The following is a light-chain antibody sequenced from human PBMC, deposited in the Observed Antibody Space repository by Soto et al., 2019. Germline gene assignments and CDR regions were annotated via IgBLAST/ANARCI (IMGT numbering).Light chain of an antibody. CDR1: QSISSW. CDR3: QQYNSFFPWT. J-gene: IGKJ1*01. V-gene: IGKV1-5*03. CDR2: KAS. Sequence: DIQMTQSPSTLSASLGDRVTITRRASQSISSWLAWYQHKPGKAPKIMIYKASTLNTGVPSRFSGNGSGTEFTRTISSLQSDDFATYYCQQYNSFFPWTFGQGTKVEIK.